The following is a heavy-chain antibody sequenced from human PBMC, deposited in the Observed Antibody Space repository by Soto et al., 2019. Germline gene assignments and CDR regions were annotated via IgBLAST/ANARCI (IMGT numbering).Heavy chain of an antibody. CDR1: GFTVSSNY. CDR2: IYSGGST. V-gene: IGHV3-53*01. Sequence: TGGSLRLSCAASGFTVSSNYMSWVRQAPGKGLEWVSVIYSGGSTYYADSVKGRFTISRDNSKNTLYLQMNSLRAEDTAVYYCARTATIAAAGTGGEYYYYYGMDVWGQGTTVTVSS. J-gene: IGHJ6*02. D-gene: IGHD6-13*01. CDR3: ARTATIAAAGTGGEYYYYYGMDV.